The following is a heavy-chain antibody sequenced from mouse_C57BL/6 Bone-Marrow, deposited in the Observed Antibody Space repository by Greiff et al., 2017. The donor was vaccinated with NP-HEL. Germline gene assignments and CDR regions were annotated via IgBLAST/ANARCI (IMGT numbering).Heavy chain of an antibody. D-gene: IGHD1-2*01. CDR2: FYPGSGSI. Sequence: VQLQQSGAELVKPGASVKLSCKASGYTFTEYTIHWVKQRSGQGLEWIGWFYPGSGSIKYNEKFKDKATLTADKSSSTVYMELSRLTYEDTGGYFCARIEATTARGFAYWGQGTMVTVST. J-gene: IGHJ3*01. V-gene: IGHV1-62-2*01. CDR1: GYTFTEYT. CDR3: ARIEATTARGFAY.